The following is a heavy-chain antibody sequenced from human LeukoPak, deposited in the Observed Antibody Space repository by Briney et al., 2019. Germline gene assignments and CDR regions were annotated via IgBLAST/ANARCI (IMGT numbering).Heavy chain of an antibody. CDR3: ARDPEYYGSGSYKSRFDP. J-gene: IGHJ5*02. CDR1: GFTFSSYS. D-gene: IGHD3-10*01. Sequence: GGSLRLSCAASGFTFSSYSMDWVRQAPGKGLEWVSYISSSSSYIYYADSVKGRFTISRDNAKNSLYLQMNSLRAEDTAVYYCARDPEYYGSGSYKSRFDPWGQGTLVTVSS. CDR2: ISSSSSYI. V-gene: IGHV3-21*05.